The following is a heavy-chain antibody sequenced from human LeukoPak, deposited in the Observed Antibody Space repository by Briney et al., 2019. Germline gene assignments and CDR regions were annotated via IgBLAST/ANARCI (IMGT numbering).Heavy chain of an antibody. D-gene: IGHD4-17*01. J-gene: IGHJ4*02. CDR3: ARILRGYYFDY. Sequence: SETLSLTCTVSGDSISSSSYYWGWVRQPPGKGLESIACIYYSGTTYYNPSLESRVTMSVDTSKNQSSLNLRFVTAADTALYYCARILRGYYFDYWGQGNLVTVSS. CDR2: IYYSGTT. CDR1: GDSISSSSYY. V-gene: IGHV4-39*07.